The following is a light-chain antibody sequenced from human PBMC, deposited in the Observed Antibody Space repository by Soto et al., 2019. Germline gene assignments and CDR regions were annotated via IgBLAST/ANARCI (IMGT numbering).Light chain of an antibody. V-gene: IGLV2-14*01. Sequence: QCALTQPASVSGSPGQSITISCTGTSSDVGGNKYVSWYQQNPGKAPKLMICDVSNRPSGVSNRFSGSKSGNTASLTISGLQAEDEADYYCSAFTGSSYVFGTGTKVTVL. J-gene: IGLJ1*01. CDR3: SAFTGSSYV. CDR1: SSDVGGNKY. CDR2: DVS.